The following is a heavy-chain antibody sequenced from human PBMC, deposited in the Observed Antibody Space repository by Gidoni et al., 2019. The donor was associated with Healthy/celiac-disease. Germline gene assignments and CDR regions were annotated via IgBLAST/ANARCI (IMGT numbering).Heavy chain of an antibody. J-gene: IGHJ1*01. Sequence: QVQLVESGGGVVQPGRSLRLSCAAYGFTFSGYGMHWVRQAPGKGMEWVAVIWYDGSNKYYADSVKGRFTISRDNSKNTLYLQMNSLRAEDTAVYYCARDRWEWLYYYDSSGFFQHWGQGTLVTVSS. D-gene: IGHD3-22*01. V-gene: IGHV3-33*01. CDR1: GFTFSGYG. CDR3: ARDRWEWLYYYDSSGFFQH. CDR2: IWYDGSNK.